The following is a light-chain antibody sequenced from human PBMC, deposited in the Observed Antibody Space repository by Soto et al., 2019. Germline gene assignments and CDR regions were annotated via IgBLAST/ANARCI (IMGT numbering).Light chain of an antibody. V-gene: IGLV2-8*01. Sequence: QSVLTQPPSASGSPGQSVTISCTGTSSDVGGYDYVSRYQQRPGKAPKPLIHEVTTPPSGVPDRFSGSKSGNTASLTVSGLQPEYEADYYCSSYAGRTRYVFGTGTKVTVL. J-gene: IGLJ1*01. CDR1: SSDVGGYDY. CDR2: EVT. CDR3: SSYAGRTRYV.